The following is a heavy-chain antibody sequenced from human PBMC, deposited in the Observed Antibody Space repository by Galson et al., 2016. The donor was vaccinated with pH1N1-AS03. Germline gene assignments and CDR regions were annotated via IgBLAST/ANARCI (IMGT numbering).Heavy chain of an antibody. J-gene: IGHJ4*02. CDR3: ARMAAAGD. D-gene: IGHD6-13*01. CDR1: GFIFSSYA. V-gene: IGHV3-30-3*01. Sequence: SLRLSCAASGFIFSSYAMHWVRQAPGMGLEWVAVISSDGSKKYYADSVKGRFTTSRDKNTLNLQLTSLRSEDTAVYYCARMAAAGDWGQGTLVTVSS. CDR2: ISSDGSKK.